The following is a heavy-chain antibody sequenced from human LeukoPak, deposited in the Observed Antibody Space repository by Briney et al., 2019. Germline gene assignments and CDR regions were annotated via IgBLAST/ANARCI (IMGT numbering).Heavy chain of an antibody. V-gene: IGHV4-39*01. Sequence: SETLSLTCTVSGGSINSSSYYWGWIRQPPGEALEWIGSIYHSGYTYYNPSLKIRVTISVDTSKSQFSLKLSSVTAADTAVYYCARSSMFRGVTVDYWGQGTLVTVSS. CDR3: ARSSMFRGVTVDY. J-gene: IGHJ4*02. CDR2: IYHSGYT. D-gene: IGHD3-10*01. CDR1: GGSINSSSYY.